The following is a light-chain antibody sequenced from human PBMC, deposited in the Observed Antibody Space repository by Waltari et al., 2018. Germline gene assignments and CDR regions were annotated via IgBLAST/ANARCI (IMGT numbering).Light chain of an antibody. V-gene: IGKV3-20*01. CDR2: GAS. CDR1: RGVGGT. Sequence: EIVLTQSPRTLSLSPGERSTLSCWASRGVGGTLAWYQQKPGKAPRLLIYGASSRATGIPDRFSGSGSGTVFSLSISRLEPEDSAVYYCQHYVRLPVTFGQGTKVEIK. CDR3: QHYVRLPVT. J-gene: IGKJ1*01.